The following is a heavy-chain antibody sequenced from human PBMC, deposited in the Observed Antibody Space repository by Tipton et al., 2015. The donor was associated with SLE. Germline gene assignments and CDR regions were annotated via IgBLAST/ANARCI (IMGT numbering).Heavy chain of an antibody. CDR2: INHSGST. Sequence: TLSLTCAVYGGSFSGYYWSWIRQPPGKGLEWIGEINHSGSTNYNPSLKSRVTISVDTSKNQFSLKLSSVTPEDTAVYYCARGEGSSWYGFDYWGQGTLVTVSS. CDR1: GGSFSGYY. D-gene: IGHD6-13*01. CDR3: ARGEGSSWYGFDY. V-gene: IGHV4-34*01. J-gene: IGHJ4*02.